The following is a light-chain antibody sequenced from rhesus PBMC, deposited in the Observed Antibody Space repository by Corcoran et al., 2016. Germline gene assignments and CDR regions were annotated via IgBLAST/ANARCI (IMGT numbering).Light chain of an antibody. Sequence: DIQMTQSPSSLSASVGDRVTITCRASQGIRNYLAWYQQKPEKAPKLLIYDASTLQTGFPSKFSGSGSGTDFTLTINSLQPEDFATYFCQQHSDSPFTFGPGTKLDIK. CDR2: DAS. CDR1: QGIRNY. V-gene: IGKV1-25*01. J-gene: IGKJ3*01. CDR3: QQHSDSPFT.